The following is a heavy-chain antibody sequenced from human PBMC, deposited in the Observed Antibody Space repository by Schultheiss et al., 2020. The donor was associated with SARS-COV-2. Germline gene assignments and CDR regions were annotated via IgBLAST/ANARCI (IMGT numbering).Heavy chain of an antibody. V-gene: IGHV4-39*07. J-gene: IGHJ6*04. CDR3: ARGDHIVATRGNYGMDV. D-gene: IGHD5-12*01. CDR2: INHSGST. Sequence: SETLSLTCTVSGGSISSGSYYWSWIRQHPGKGLEWIGEINHSGSTNYNPSLKSRVTISVDTSKNQFSLKLSSVTAADTAVYYCARGDHIVATRGNYGMDVWGKGTTVTVSS. CDR1: GGSISSGSYY.